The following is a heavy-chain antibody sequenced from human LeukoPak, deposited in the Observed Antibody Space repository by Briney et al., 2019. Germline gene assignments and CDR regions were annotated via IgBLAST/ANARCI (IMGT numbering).Heavy chain of an antibody. CDR1: GGSVSSGSYY. Sequence: PSETLSLTCTVSGGSVSSGSYYWSWIRQPPGKGLEWIGYIYHSGSTNYNSSLKSRITISVDTSKNQFSLKLKSVTAADTAMYYCARGARFFAYYDYWGQGTLVTVSS. CDR3: ARGARFFAYYDY. V-gene: IGHV4-61*01. J-gene: IGHJ4*02. D-gene: IGHD2-21*01. CDR2: IYHSGST.